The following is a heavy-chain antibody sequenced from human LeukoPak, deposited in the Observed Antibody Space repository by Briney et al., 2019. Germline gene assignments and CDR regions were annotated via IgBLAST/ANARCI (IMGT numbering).Heavy chain of an antibody. V-gene: IGHV4-34*01. CDR2: INHSGST. CDR1: GGSFSGYY. CDR3: ARLPGGIVPAAIRPRYYYYMDV. D-gene: IGHD2-2*02. J-gene: IGHJ6*03. Sequence: SETLSLTCAVYGGSFSGYYWSWIRQPPGKGLEWIGEINHSGSTNYNPSLKSRVTISVDTSKNQFSLKLSSVTAADTAVYYCARLPGGIVPAAIRPRYYYYMDVWGKGTTVTVSS.